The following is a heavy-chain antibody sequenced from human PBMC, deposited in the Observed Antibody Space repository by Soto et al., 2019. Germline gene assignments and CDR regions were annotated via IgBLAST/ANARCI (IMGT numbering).Heavy chain of an antibody. CDR3: ARSYGETYYYDSSGYLFDY. Sequence: GSLRLSCAGSGFTFRSYSMNWVRQAPGKGLEWVSSISSSSSYIYYADSVKGRFTISRDNAKNSLYLQMNSLRAEDTAVYYCARSYGETYYYDSSGYLFDYWGQGTLVTVSS. V-gene: IGHV3-21*01. CDR1: GFTFRSYS. CDR2: ISSSSSYI. J-gene: IGHJ4*02. D-gene: IGHD3-22*01.